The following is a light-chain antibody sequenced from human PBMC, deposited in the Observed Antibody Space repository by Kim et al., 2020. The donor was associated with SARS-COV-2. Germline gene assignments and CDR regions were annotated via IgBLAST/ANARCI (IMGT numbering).Light chain of an antibody. J-gene: IGKJ3*01. Sequence: DIVMTQSPLSLPVTPLEPASISCRSSQSLLHSNGYNYLDWYLQKPGQSPQLLIYLGSNRASGVPDRFSGSGSGTDFTLKISRVEAEDVGVYYCMQALQTPRFTFGPGTKVDIK. CDR3: MQALQTPRFT. V-gene: IGKV2-28*01. CDR2: LGS. CDR1: QSLLHSNGYNY.